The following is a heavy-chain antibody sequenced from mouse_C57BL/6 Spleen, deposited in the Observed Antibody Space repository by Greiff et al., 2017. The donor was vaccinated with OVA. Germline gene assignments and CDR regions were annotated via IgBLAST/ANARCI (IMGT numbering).Heavy chain of an antibody. CDR3: AREGYYDYYYYAMDY. D-gene: IGHD2-4*01. Sequence: EVQLQESGPGLVKPSQSLSLTCSVTGYSITSGYYWNWIRQFPGNKLEWMGYISYDGSNNYNPSLKNRISITRDTSKNQFFLKLNSVTTEDTATYYCAREGYYDYYYYAMDYWGQGTSVTVSS. CDR2: ISYDGSN. V-gene: IGHV3-6*01. CDR1: GYSITSGYY. J-gene: IGHJ4*01.